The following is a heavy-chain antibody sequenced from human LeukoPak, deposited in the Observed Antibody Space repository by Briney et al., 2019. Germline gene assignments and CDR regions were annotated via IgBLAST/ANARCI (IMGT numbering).Heavy chain of an antibody. Sequence: SETLSLPCTVSGGSISSYYWSWLRQPPRKGLEWIGYIYYSGSTNYNPSLKSRVTISVDTSKNQFSLKLSSVTAADTAVCYCATGDWNYPYSGPGTLVTVSS. CDR3: ATGDWNYPY. J-gene: IGHJ4*02. D-gene: IGHD1-7*01. CDR2: IYYSGST. CDR1: GGSISSYY. V-gene: IGHV4-59*01.